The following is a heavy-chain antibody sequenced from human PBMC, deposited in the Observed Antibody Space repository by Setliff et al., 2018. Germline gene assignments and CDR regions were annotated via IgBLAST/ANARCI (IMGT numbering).Heavy chain of an antibody. CDR1: GASISSGHY. J-gene: IGHJ4*02. CDR3: ARDNPILGATDY. CDR2: SNHGGST. V-gene: IGHV4-38-2*01. Sequence: KTSETLSLTCDVSGASISSGHYWGWIRQPPGKGLEWIGESNHGGSTSYHPSLKSRLTMSVDTSKNQFSLNLTSVTAADTALYFCARDNPILGATDYWGQGALVTVSS. D-gene: IGHD1-26*01.